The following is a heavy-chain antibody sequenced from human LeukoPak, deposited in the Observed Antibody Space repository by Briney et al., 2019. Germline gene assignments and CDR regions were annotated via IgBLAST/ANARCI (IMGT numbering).Heavy chain of an antibody. CDR3: ARGSKGSSFKTDY. D-gene: IGHD6-13*01. CDR2: INHSGST. J-gene: IGHJ4*02. Sequence: PSETLSLTCAVYGGSFSGYYWSWIRQPPGKGLEWIGEINHSGSTNYNPSLKSRVTISVDTSKNQFSPKLSSVTAADTAVYYCARGSKGSSFKTDYWGQGTLVTVSS. CDR1: GGSFSGYY. V-gene: IGHV4-34*01.